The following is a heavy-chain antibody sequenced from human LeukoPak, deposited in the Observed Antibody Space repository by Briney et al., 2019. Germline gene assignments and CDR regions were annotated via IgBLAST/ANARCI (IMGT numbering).Heavy chain of an antibody. J-gene: IGHJ4*02. Sequence: PSETLSLTCTVSGGSISSYYWSWIRQPPGKGLEWIGYIYYSGSTNYNPSLKSRVTISVDTSKNQFSLKLSSVTAADTAVYYCARGGGHPPGNYDILTGPDLFFDYWGQGTLVTVSS. CDR2: IYYSGST. V-gene: IGHV4-59*01. CDR3: ARGGGHPPGNYDILTGPDLFFDY. D-gene: IGHD3-9*01. CDR1: GGSISSYY.